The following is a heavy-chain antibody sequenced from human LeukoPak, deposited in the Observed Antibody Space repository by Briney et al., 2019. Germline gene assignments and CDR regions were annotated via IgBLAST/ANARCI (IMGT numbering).Heavy chain of an antibody. V-gene: IGHV3-23*01. D-gene: IGHD6-19*01. CDR1: GFTFSSYA. Sequence: PGGSLRLSCAASGFTFSSYAMSWVRQAPGKGLEWVSAISGSGGSTYYADSVKGRFTISRDNSKNTLYLQMNSLRAEDTAVYYCRLWLVPEGFAFDIWGQGTMVTVSS. J-gene: IGHJ3*02. CDR3: RLWLVPEGFAFDI. CDR2: ISGSGGST.